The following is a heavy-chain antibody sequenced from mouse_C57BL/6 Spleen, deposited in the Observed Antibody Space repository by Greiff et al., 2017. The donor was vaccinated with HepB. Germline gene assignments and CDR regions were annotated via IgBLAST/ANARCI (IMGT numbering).Heavy chain of an antibody. CDR3: ARHTYSNYAMDY. V-gene: IGHV5-9*01. D-gene: IGHD2-5*01. Sequence: EVKLQESGGGLVKPGGSLKLSCAASGFTFSSYTMSWVRQTPEKRLEWVATISGGGGNTYYPDSVKGRFTISRDNAKNTLYLQMSSLRSEDTALYYCARHTYSNYAMDYWGQGTSVTVSS. CDR2: ISGGGGNT. CDR1: GFTFSSYT. J-gene: IGHJ4*01.